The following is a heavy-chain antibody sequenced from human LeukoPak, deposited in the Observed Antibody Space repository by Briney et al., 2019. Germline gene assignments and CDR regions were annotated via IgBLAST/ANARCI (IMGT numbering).Heavy chain of an antibody. CDR1: GYTLTELS. CDR3: ATWIGSITMVRGVQDAFDI. D-gene: IGHD3-10*01. V-gene: IGHV1-24*01. J-gene: IGHJ3*02. CDR2: FDPEDGET. Sequence: EASVKVSFKVSGYTLTELSMHWVRQAPGKGLEWMGGFDPEDGETIYAQKFQGRVTMTEDTSTDTAYMELSSLRSEDTAVYYCATWIGSITMVRGVQDAFDIWGQGTMVTVSS.